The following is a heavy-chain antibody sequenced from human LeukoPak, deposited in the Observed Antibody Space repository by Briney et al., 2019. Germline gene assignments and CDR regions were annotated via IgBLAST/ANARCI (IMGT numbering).Heavy chain of an antibody. Sequence: GGSLKLSCAASGFTSSSYSMNWVRQAPGKGLEWASSISSSSSYIYYADSVKGRFTISRDNAKNSLYLQMNSLRAEDTAVYYCARLLDRIAVACLDYWGQGTLVTVSS. CDR2: ISSSSSYI. CDR3: ARLLDRIAVACLDY. J-gene: IGHJ4*02. CDR1: GFTSSSYS. V-gene: IGHV3-21*01. D-gene: IGHD6-19*01.